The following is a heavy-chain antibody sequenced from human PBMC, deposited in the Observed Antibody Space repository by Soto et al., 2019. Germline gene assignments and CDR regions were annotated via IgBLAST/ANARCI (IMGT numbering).Heavy chain of an antibody. Sequence: EAQLVESGGGLVQPGGSLTLSCTASEITLNIYWMHWIRQAPGKGLVWVSRINPESTTLTYADSLTGRFTISRDSAKNTLYLQRKGLSAEDTAIYYCTKDTFGAWETWGQGTMVTISS. CDR3: TKDTFGAWET. V-gene: IGHV3-74*01. D-gene: IGHD1-26*01. CDR1: EITLNIYW. J-gene: IGHJ5*02. CDR2: INPESTTL.